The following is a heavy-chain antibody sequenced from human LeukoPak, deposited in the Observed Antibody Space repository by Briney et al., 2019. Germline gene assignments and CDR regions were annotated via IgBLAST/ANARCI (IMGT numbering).Heavy chain of an antibody. CDR1: GGSISSYY. V-gene: IGHV4-59*01. Sequence: SETLFLTCTVSGGSISSYYWSWIRQPPGKGLEWIGYIYYSGSTNYNPSLKSRVTISVDTSKNQFSLKLSSVTAADTAVYYCARVLRDGYNYWFDPWGQGTLVTVSS. CDR2: IYYSGST. D-gene: IGHD5-24*01. J-gene: IGHJ5*02. CDR3: ARVLRDGYNYWFDP.